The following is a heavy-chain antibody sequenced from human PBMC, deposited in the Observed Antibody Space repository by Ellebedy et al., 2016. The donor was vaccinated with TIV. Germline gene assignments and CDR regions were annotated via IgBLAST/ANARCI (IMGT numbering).Heavy chain of an antibody. V-gene: IGHV4-39*07. CDR2: IYYSGHT. J-gene: IGHJ5*02. CDR3: ARDPALPRGRFDT. Sequence: MPSETLSLTCTVSGGSISNSDYYWNLIRQPPGKGLVWIGSIYYSGHTYYNPSLKSRVTVSVDTSKNQFSLNLSSVTADDTAVYYCARDPALPRGRFDTWGQGTLVTVSS. CDR1: GGSISNSDYY.